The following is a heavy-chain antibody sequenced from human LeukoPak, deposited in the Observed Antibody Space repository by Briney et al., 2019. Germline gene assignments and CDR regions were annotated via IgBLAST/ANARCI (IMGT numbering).Heavy chain of an antibody. V-gene: IGHV3-23*01. CDR1: GFTFSSYA. D-gene: IGHD3-22*01. J-gene: IGHJ4*02. CDR2: ISGSGGST. Sequence: GGSLRLYCAASGFTFSSYAMSWVRQAPGKGLEWVSAISGSGGSTYYADSVKGRFTISRDNSKNTLYLQMNSLRAEDTAVYYCAKPVPYYYDSSGYYGDWGQGTLVTVSS. CDR3: AKPVPYYYDSSGYYGD.